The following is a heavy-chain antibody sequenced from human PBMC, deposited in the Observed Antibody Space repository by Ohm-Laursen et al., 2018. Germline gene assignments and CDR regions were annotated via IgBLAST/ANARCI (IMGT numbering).Heavy chain of an antibody. J-gene: IGHJ4*02. V-gene: IGHV3-33*01. Sequence: RSLRLSCAASGFTFSSYGMHWVRQAPGKGLEWVAVIWYDGSNKYYADSVKGRFTISRDNSKNTLYLQMNSLRAEDTAVYYCARDKAAAGSWFDYWGQGTLVTVSS. CDR1: GFTFSSYG. D-gene: IGHD6-13*01. CDR3: ARDKAAAGSWFDY. CDR2: IWYDGSNK.